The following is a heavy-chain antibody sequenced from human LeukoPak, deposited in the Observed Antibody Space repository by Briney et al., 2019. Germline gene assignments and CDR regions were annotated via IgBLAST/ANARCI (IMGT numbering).Heavy chain of an antibody. CDR2: ISYSGST. V-gene: IGHV4-39*01. D-gene: IGHD6-13*01. CDR1: GGSISNSIYY. Sequence: SETLSLTCTVSGGSISNSIYYWAWIRQPPGKGLEWIGTISYSGSTYYNPSLKSRVTISVDTSKNQFSLKLNSVTAADTAVYYCATGRAAAGQYYFDYWGQGTLLTVSS. J-gene: IGHJ4*02. CDR3: ATGRAAAGQYYFDY.